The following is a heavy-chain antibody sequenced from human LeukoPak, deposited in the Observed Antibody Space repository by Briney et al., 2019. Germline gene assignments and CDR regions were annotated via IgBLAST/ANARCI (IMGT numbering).Heavy chain of an antibody. V-gene: IGHV3-53*01. CDR2: ISSGDNT. Sequence: PGGSLRLSCAASGFPFSTSYMSWVRQAPGKGLEWVSVISSGDNTYYADSVKGRFTISRDNSKNTVYLQMNSLRAEDTAVYYCARDPYYYGMDVWGQGTTVTVSS. J-gene: IGHJ6*02. CDR1: GFPFSTSY. CDR3: ARDPYYYGMDV.